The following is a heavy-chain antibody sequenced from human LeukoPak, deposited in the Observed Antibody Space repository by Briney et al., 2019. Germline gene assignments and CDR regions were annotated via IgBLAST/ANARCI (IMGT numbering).Heavy chain of an antibody. V-gene: IGHV4-59*01. Sequence: LETLSLTCTVSGGSIRSYYWSWIRQPPGKGLEWIGYIYYSGITNYNPSLKSRVTISVDTSKNQFSLKLSSVTAADTAVYYCATYSSGSYYWSFDFWGRGTLVTVSS. J-gene: IGHJ2*01. CDR1: GGSIRSYY. CDR3: ATYSSGSYYWSFDF. CDR2: IYYSGIT. D-gene: IGHD3-22*01.